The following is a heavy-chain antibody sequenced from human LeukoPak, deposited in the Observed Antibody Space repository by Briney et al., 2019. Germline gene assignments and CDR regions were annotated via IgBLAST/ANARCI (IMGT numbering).Heavy chain of an antibody. CDR2: ISSSSSYI. CDR1: GFTFSSYS. D-gene: IGHD4-17*01. Sequence: GGSLRLSCAASGFTFSSYSMNWVRQAPGKGLEWGSSISSSSSYIYYADSVKGRFTISRDNAKNSLYLQMNSLRAEDTAVYYCARAIMTTGIPLTDYWGQGTLVTVSS. V-gene: IGHV3-21*01. CDR3: ARAIMTTGIPLTDY. J-gene: IGHJ4*02.